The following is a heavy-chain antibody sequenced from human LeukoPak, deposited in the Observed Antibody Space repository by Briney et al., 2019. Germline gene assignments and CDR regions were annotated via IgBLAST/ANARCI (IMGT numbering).Heavy chain of an antibody. CDR3: ARYRRAGGRSSAGALDI. Sequence: SETLSLTCAVYGGSFSGYYWSWIRQPPGKSLEWIGYIYYSGSTYYNPSLKSRVTISVDTSKNQFSLKLSSVTAADTAVYYCARYRRAGGRSSAGALDIWGQGTMVTVSS. J-gene: IGHJ3*02. V-gene: IGHV4-30-4*08. CDR2: IYYSGST. CDR1: GGSFSGYY. D-gene: IGHD6-19*01.